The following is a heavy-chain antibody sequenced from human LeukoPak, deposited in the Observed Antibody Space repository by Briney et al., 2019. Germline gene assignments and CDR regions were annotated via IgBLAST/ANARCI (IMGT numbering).Heavy chain of an antibody. D-gene: IGHD3-10*01. Sequence: TGGSLRLSCAASGFTFSSYAMSWVRQAPGKGLEWVADIKQYGSEKYYVDSVKGRFTISRDNAKNSLYLQMNSLRAEDTAVYYCARGAPRYYYGSAREGYFDYWGQGTLVTVSS. V-gene: IGHV3-7*03. J-gene: IGHJ4*02. CDR3: ARGAPRYYYGSAREGYFDY. CDR2: IKQYGSEK. CDR1: GFTFSSYA.